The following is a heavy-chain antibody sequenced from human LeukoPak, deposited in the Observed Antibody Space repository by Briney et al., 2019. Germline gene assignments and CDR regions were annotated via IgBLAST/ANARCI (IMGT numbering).Heavy chain of an antibody. CDR2: ISYDGTNK. CDR1: GFTFSSYA. J-gene: IGHJ3*02. V-gene: IGHV3-30*04. CDR3: ARSNYYDSRSWGFDI. D-gene: IGHD3-22*01. Sequence: GRSLRLSCAASGFTFSSYAMHWVRQAPGKGLEWVTIISYDGTNKYYADSVKGRFTTSRDNSKNTLFLQMNSLRAEDTAVYYCARSNYYDSRSWGFDIWGQGTMVTVSS.